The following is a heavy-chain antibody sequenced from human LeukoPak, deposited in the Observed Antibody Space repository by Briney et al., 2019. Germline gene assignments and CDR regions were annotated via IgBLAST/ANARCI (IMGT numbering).Heavy chain of an antibody. CDR3: ARGPRGYSYGYDY. D-gene: IGHD5-18*01. V-gene: IGHV4-34*01. J-gene: IGHJ4*02. Sequence: PSETLSLTCAVYGGSFSGYYWGWIRQPPGKGLEWIGEINRGGSTNYNPSLKSRVTISVDTSKNQFSLKLSSVTAADTAVYYCARGPRGYSYGYDYWGQGTLVIVSS. CDR1: GGSFSGYY. CDR2: INRGGST.